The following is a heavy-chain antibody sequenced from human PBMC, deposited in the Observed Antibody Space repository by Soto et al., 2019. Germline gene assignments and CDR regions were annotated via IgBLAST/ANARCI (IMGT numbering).Heavy chain of an antibody. Sequence: KQSPTLSLTCSVSGDSLNSGSHYWAWIRQPPGKGLEWIGSIYYSGTTYYNPSLKSRVTISVDTSRNHFSLNLISVTAADTAMYYCARQTYSRGWYDLWGNFDYWGQGTLVTVSS. CDR1: GDSLNSGSHY. D-gene: IGHD6-19*01. CDR2: IYYSGTT. CDR3: ARQTYSRGWYDLWGNFDY. J-gene: IGHJ4*02. V-gene: IGHV4-39*01.